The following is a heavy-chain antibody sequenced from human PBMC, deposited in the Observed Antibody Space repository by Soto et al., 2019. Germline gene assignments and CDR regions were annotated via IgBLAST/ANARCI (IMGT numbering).Heavy chain of an antibody. D-gene: IGHD3-10*01. CDR2: ISYDARSE. CDR3: ASGDFGSGSYFLSAF. CDR1: GFTFSNYA. J-gene: IGHJ1*01. V-gene: IGHV3-30*04. Sequence: QVQLVESGGGVVQPGKSLRLSCAASGFTFSNYAIHWVRQAPGKGLNWVAVISYDARSEYYADSVRGRFTLSRDNSKNTVYLQMNSLRPEDTAVYYCASGDFGSGSYFLSAFWGQGTLVTVSS.